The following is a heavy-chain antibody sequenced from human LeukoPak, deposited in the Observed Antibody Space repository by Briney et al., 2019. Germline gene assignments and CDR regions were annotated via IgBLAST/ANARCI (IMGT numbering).Heavy chain of an antibody. CDR1: GFTFSSYS. CDR3: ARGRSGGTTVTFFDY. J-gene: IGHJ4*02. D-gene: IGHD4-17*01. CDR2: ISTSSSYI. V-gene: IGHV3-21*01. Sequence: GGSLRLSCAASGFTFSSYSMNWVRQAPGKGLEWVSSISTSSSYIHYADSVKGRFTISRDNAKNSLYLQMNSLRAEDAAVYYCARGRSGGTTVTFFDYWGQGTLVTVSS.